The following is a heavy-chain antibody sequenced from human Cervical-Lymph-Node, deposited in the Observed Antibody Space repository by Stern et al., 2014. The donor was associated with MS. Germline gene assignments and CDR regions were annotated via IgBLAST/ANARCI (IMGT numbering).Heavy chain of an antibody. J-gene: IGHJ4*02. V-gene: IGHV2-70*04. CDR2: IDWDDDK. CDR1: GFSLSTSGMR. CDR3: ARMGDSSGYGFDY. D-gene: IGHD3-22*01. Sequence: QVTLRESGPALVKPTQTLTLTCTFSGFSLSTSGMRVSWIRQPPGKALEWLSRIDWDDDKFYSTALKTRLTISKDTSKNQVVLTMTNMDPVDTATYYCARMGDSSGYGFDYWGQGTLVTVSS.